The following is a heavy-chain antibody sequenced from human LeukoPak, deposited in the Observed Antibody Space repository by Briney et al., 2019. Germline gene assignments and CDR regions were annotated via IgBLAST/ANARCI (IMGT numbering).Heavy chain of an antibody. CDR3: ARGNSSGWYGGFDY. D-gene: IGHD6-19*01. CDR2: IYETRAT. V-gene: IGHV4-59*01. J-gene: IGHJ4*02. Sequence: PSETLSLTCAVSGGSISSYYWSWLRQPPGKGLEWIAYIYETRATNYNPSLKSRVSLSVDKSKRELSLRLNSVTTADTAVYYCARGNSSGWYGGFDYWGQGNLVTVSS. CDR1: GGSISSYY.